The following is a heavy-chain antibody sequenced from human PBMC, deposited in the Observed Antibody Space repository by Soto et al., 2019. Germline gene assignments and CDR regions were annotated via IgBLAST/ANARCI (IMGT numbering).Heavy chain of an antibody. J-gene: IGHJ3*02. CDR1: GGSISSSSYY. CDR2: IYYSGST. Sequence: PSETLSLTCTVSGGSISSSSYYWGWIRQPPGKGLEWIGSIYYSGSTYYNPSLKSRVTISVDTSKNQFSLKLSSVTAADTAVYYCARRESIVFVVARPELGHAFDIWGQGTMVTVSS. V-gene: IGHV4-39*01. D-gene: IGHD2-15*01. CDR3: ARRESIVFVVARPELGHAFDI.